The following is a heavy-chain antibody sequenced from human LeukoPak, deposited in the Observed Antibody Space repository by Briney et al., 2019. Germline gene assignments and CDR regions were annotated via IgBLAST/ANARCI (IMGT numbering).Heavy chain of an antibody. CDR2: INHSGST. J-gene: IGHJ5*02. Sequence: SETLSLTCAVYGGSFSGYYWSWIRQPPGKGLEWIGEINHSGSTNYNPSLKSRVTISVDTSKNQFSLKLNSVTAADTAVYYCARGKYWFDPWGQGTLVTVSS. V-gene: IGHV4-34*01. CDR1: GGSFSGYY. CDR3: ARGKYWFDP.